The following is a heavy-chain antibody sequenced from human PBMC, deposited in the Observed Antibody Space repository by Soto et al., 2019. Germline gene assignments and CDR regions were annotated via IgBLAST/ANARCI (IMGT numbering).Heavy chain of an antibody. J-gene: IGHJ6*02. CDR1: GGSISSSGYY. CDR2: IYYSGST. V-gene: IGHV4-39*01. Sequence: PSETLSLTCTVSGGSISSSGYYWGWIRQPPGKGLEWIGNIYYSGSTYYNPSLKSRVTISVDTSKNQFSLKLTSVTAADTAVYYCARHVLTGSYYYYYGMDVWGQGTTVTVSS. CDR3: ARHVLTGSYYYYYGMDV. D-gene: IGHD3-10*02.